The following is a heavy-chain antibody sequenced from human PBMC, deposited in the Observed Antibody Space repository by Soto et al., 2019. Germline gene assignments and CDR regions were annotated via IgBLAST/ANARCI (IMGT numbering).Heavy chain of an antibody. Sequence: QVQLQESGPGLVKPSETLSLTCTVSGGSISSDYWSWIRQPPGKGLEWIGYVHYSGRNNYNPSLKSRITISVDTSKNQFSLMMSSVTAADTAVYYCARGVDVDVVLRWGQGTLVTVSS. CDR1: GGSISSDY. V-gene: IGHV4-59*01. D-gene: IGHD2-21*01. CDR3: ARGVDVDVVLR. J-gene: IGHJ4*02. CDR2: VHYSGRN.